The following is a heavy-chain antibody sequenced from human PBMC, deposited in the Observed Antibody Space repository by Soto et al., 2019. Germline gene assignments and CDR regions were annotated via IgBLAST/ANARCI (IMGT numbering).Heavy chain of an antibody. D-gene: IGHD4-17*01. V-gene: IGHV1-69*01. Sequence: QVQLVQSGAEVKKPGSSVKVSCKASGGTFSSYAISWVRQAPGQRLEWMGGIIPIFGTANYAQKFQGRVTITADESTSTAYMELSSLRSEDTAVYYCARHRTADYGDSGGADIWGQGTLVTVSS. CDR1: GGTFSSYA. CDR2: IIPIFGTA. CDR3: ARHRTADYGDSGGADI. J-gene: IGHJ4*02.